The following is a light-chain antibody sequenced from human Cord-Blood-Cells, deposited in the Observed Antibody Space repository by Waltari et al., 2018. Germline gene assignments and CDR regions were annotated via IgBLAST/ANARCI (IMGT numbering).Light chain of an antibody. J-gene: IGKJ4*01. V-gene: IGKV3-15*01. CDR1: QSVSSN. Sequence: EIVMTQSPAHLSVSPGERATLSCRASQSVSSNLAWYQQKPGQAPRLPIYGASTRATGIPARFSGSGSGTEFTLTISSLQSEDFAVYYCQHYNNWPLTFGGGTKVEIK. CDR2: GAS. CDR3: QHYNNWPLT.